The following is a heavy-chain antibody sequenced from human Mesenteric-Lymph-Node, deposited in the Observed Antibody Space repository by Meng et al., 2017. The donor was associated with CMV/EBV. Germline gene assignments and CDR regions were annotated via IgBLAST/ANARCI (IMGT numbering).Heavy chain of an antibody. J-gene: IGHJ4*02. Sequence: CAASGFNFSSDWMPWVRQVPWKGLVWVSRINSDGSSTTYADSVKGRFTISRDNAKSALYLQVNSLRPEDTAVYYCAKPRPSQWLTFEYWGQGTLVTVSS. CDR2: INSDGSST. CDR3: AKPRPSQWLTFEY. V-gene: IGHV3-74*01. CDR1: GFNFSSDW. D-gene: IGHD6-19*01.